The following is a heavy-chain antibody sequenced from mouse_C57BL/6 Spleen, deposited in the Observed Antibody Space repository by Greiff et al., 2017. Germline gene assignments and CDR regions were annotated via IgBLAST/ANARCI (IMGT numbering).Heavy chain of an antibody. Sequence: QVQLQQSGAELVMPGASVKLSCKASGYTFTSYWMHWVKQRPGQGLEWIGEIDPSDSYTNYNQKFKGKSTLTVNKSSSTAYMQLSSLTSEDSAVYYCARSKGLREMGYWGQGTSVTVSS. CDR2: IDPSDSYT. D-gene: IGHD2-4*01. J-gene: IGHJ4*01. V-gene: IGHV1-69*01. CDR1: GYTFTSYW. CDR3: ARSKGLREMGY.